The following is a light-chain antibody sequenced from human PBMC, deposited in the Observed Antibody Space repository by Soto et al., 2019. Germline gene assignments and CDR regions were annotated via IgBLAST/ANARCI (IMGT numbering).Light chain of an antibody. CDR1: QTISHY. CDR2: DAS. Sequence: DIQMTQSPSSLSASVGDRVTITCRASQTISHYLNWYRQQPGKAPKLLIYDASSLESGVPSRFSGSGSGTEFTLTISSLQPDDFATYYCQQYNSYWTFGQGTKVEIK. J-gene: IGKJ1*01. CDR3: QQYNSYWT. V-gene: IGKV1-5*01.